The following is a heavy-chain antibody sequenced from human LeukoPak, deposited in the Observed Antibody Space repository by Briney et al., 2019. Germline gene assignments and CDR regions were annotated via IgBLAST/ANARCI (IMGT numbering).Heavy chain of an antibody. CDR3: AREGGFYRPLDY. CDR2: VHLDGRT. Sequence: SETLSLTCTVSGASVSSGSYYWTWIRQPPGKGLEWIGEVHLDGRTNYNPSLKSRLIMSVDLPENHISLKLTSVTAADTAVYYCAREGGFYRPLDYSGQGTLVTVSS. D-gene: IGHD3-3*01. J-gene: IGHJ4*02. V-gene: IGHV4-61*03. CDR1: GASVSSGSYY.